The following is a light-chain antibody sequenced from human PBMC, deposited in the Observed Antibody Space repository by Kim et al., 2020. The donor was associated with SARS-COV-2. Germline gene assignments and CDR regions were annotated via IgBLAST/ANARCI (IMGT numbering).Light chain of an antibody. V-gene: IGKV1-27*01. CDR3: QKYNSAPLT. CDR1: QGISNH. Sequence: DIQMTHSPSSLSASVGDRVTITCRASQGISNHLAWYQHKPGKVPKLLIYAASTLQSGVPSRFSGSGSGTDFTLTISSLQPEDVATYYCQKYNSAPLTFGGGTKVDIK. J-gene: IGKJ4*01. CDR2: AAS.